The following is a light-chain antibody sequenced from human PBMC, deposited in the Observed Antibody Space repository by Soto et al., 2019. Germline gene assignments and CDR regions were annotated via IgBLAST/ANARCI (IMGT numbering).Light chain of an antibody. CDR1: QSVSSTY. CDR3: QQFGTIPFT. CDR2: GAS. J-gene: IGKJ3*01. Sequence: EIVLTQSPGTLSLSPGERATLSCRASQSVSSTYLAWYQQKPGQAPRLLISGASNRATGIPDRFSGSGSGTDFTLTISRLAPEDFAVYYCQQFGTIPFTFGPGTKVDV. V-gene: IGKV3-20*01.